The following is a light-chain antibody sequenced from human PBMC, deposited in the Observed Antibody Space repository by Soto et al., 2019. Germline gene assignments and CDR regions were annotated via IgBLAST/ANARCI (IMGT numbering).Light chain of an antibody. J-gene: IGKJ1*01. CDR2: AAS. V-gene: IGKV1-5*01. CDR3: QQYNSERT. CDR1: QSISGR. Sequence: DIQMTQSPSTLSASVGDRVTITCRASQSISGRLAWYQQKPGKAPKLLIYAASSLESGVPSRFSGSGSGTEFILTISSLQPDDFATYYCQQYNSERTFGQETKVEIK.